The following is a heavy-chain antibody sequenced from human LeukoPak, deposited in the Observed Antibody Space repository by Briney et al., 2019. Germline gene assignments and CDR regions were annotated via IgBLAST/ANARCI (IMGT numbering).Heavy chain of an antibody. CDR1: GYTFTGNY. D-gene: IGHD1-7*01. CDR3: ARGTTNMAHDAFDI. V-gene: IGHV1-2*02. J-gene: IGHJ3*02. CDR2: ISPKSGGT. Sequence: ASVKVSCKASGYTFTGNYMHWVRQAPGQGLEWMGWISPKSGGTYYAQKFQGRVTMTRDTSISTGYMEMSRLSSDDTAVYYCARGTTNMAHDAFDIWGQGTMVTVSS.